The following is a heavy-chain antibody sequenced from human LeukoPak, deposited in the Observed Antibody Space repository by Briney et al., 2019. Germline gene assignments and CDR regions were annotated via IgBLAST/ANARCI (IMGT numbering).Heavy chain of an antibody. CDR3: TREEAYFDSLLAYYFDY. CDR2: ISGSSVKT. D-gene: IGHD3-9*01. J-gene: IGHJ4*02. V-gene: IGHV3-23*01. Sequence: GGSLRLSCAASGFIFSNYVMSWVRQAPGKGPEWVAAISGSSVKTYYADSVKGRFTISRDDPKNTLYLQMNSLRAEDTAIYYCTREEAYFDSLLAYYFDYWGQGTLATVSS. CDR1: GFIFSNYV.